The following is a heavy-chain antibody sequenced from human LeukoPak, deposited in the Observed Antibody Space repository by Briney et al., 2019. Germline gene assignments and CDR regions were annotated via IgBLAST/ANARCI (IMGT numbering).Heavy chain of an antibody. CDR2: IILNSGAT. CDR3: TREDY. CDR1: GYTFTGNP. Sequence: ASVKVSCKASGYTFTGNPILWVRQAPGQGLEWMGWIILNSGATTYAQKFQGRVAVTRDTSISTAFMELSSLRSDDTAVYYCTREDYWGQGTPVTVSS. V-gene: IGHV1-2*02. J-gene: IGHJ4*02.